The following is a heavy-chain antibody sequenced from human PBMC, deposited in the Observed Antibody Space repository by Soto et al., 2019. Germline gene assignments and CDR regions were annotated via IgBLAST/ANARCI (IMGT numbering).Heavy chain of an antibody. D-gene: IGHD3-9*01. Sequence: PSETLSLTCAVSGGSISSGVYSWIWIRQPPGKVLEWIGYIYHSGSTYYNPSLKSRVTISVDRSKNQFSLKLSSVTAADTAVYYCARDQQNYDILTGYSNWFDPWGQGTLVTVSS. V-gene: IGHV4-30-2*01. CDR3: ARDQQNYDILTGYSNWFDP. J-gene: IGHJ5*02. CDR2: IYHSGST. CDR1: GGSISSGVYS.